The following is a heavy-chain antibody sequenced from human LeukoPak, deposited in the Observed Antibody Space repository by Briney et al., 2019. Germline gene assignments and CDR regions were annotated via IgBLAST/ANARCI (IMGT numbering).Heavy chain of an antibody. CDR1: GYTFTSYG. CDR2: ISAYNGNT. D-gene: IGHD3-10*01. J-gene: IGHJ4*02. CDR3: ARDSRDYYGSGSHYDPVDY. Sequence: ASVKVSCKASGYTFTSYGISWVRQAPGQGLEWMGWISAYNGNTNYAQKLQGRVTMTTDTSTSTAYMELRSLRSDDTAVYYCARDSRDYYGSGSHYDPVDYWGQGTLVTVSS. V-gene: IGHV1-18*01.